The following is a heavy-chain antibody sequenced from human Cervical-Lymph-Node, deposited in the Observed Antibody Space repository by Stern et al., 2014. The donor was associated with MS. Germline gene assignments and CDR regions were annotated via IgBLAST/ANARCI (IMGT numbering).Heavy chain of an antibody. D-gene: IGHD4-23*01. V-gene: IGHV4-59*01. J-gene: IGHJ4*02. CDR2: IYYTGST. Sequence: QLQLQESGPGLVKPSQTLSLTCGVSGGSINSYYWTWIRQPPGKGLEWIGDIYYTGSTNYNPSLKSRLTISVDTPKNQFSLKLTSMTAADTAVYYCARLRYGGDSIFDLWGRGNLVTVSS. CDR3: ARLRYGGDSIFDL. CDR1: GGSINSYY.